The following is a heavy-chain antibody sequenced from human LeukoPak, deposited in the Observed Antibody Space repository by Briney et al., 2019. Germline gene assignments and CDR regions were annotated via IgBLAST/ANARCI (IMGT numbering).Heavy chain of an antibody. Sequence: SETLSLTCTVSGGSISSYYWSWIRQPAGKGLEWIGRIYTSGSTNYNPSLKSRVTISVDTSKNQFSLKLSSVTAADTAVYYCARGYYSNYVGDFDYWGQGTLVTVSS. CDR2: IYTSGST. D-gene: IGHD4-11*01. V-gene: IGHV4-4*07. CDR3: ARGYYSNYVGDFDY. J-gene: IGHJ4*02. CDR1: GGSISSYY.